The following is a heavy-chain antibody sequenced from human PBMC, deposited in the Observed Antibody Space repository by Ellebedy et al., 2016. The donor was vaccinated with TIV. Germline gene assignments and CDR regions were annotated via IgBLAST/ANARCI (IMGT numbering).Heavy chain of an antibody. V-gene: IGHV5-51*01. CDR2: IYPGDSDT. CDR1: GYSFTSYW. CDR3: ARQGESSGAYFDY. J-gene: IGHJ4*02. D-gene: IGHD3-22*01. Sequence: GESLKISCKGSGYSFTSYWIGWVRQMPGKGLEWMGIIYPGDSDTRYSPSFQGQVTISADKSISTAYLQWNSLKASDTAMYYCARQGESSGAYFDYWGQGTLVTVSS.